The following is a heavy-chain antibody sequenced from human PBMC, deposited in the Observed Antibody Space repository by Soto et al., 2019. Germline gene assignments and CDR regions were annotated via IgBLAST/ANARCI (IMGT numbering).Heavy chain of an antibody. CDR2: IYSGGST. CDR1: GVTVSRNY. Sequence: EVQLVESGGGLVQPGGSLRLSCAASGVTVSRNYMSWVRQAPGKGLEWVSVIYSGGSTYYADSVKGRFTISRDNSKNTLYLQMNSLRGEDTAVYYCARHGYNYGGGYFDYWGQGTLVTVSS. V-gene: IGHV3-66*04. J-gene: IGHJ4*02. D-gene: IGHD5-18*01. CDR3: ARHGYNYGGGYFDY.